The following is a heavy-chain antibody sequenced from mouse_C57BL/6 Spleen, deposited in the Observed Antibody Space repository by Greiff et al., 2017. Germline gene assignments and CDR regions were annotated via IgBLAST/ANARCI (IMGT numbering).Heavy chain of an antibody. CDR2: INPSNGGT. CDR1: GYTFTSYW. D-gene: IGHD2-5*01. V-gene: IGHV1-53*01. CDR3: SRSHYSNYENAMGY. J-gene: IGHJ4*01. Sequence: QVQLQQPGTELVKPGASVKLSCKASGYTFTSYWIHWVKPRPGQGLEWIGNINPSNGGTNYNEKFKGKATLTVDKSSSTAYMQLSSLTSEDSAVYDCSRSHYSNYENAMGYWGQGTSVTGAS.